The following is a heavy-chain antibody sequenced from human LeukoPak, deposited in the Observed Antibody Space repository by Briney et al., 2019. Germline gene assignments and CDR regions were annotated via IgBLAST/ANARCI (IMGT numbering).Heavy chain of an antibody. CDR3: AKVPYSGYYDSGGYYYYFDY. CDR1: GFTFSKYA. Sequence: PGGSLRLFCAASGFTFSKYAMTWVRQAPGKGLEWVSGISGSGDSTYYADSVRGRFPISRDNSKNTLYLQMNSLRAEDTAVYYCAKVPYSGYYDSGGYYYYFDYWGQGTLVTVSS. D-gene: IGHD3-22*01. J-gene: IGHJ4*02. CDR2: ISGSGDST. V-gene: IGHV3-23*01.